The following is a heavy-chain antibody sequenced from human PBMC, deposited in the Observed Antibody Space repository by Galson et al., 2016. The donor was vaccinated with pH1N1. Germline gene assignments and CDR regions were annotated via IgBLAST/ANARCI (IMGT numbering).Heavy chain of an antibody. J-gene: IGHJ3*02. CDR3: ARVEYTSSGHAFDI. CDR2: MYTSGNT. D-gene: IGHD2-2*01. CDR1: GDSISNNNCY. Sequence: TLSLTCTISGDSISNNNCYWSWIRQPAGKGLEWIGRMYTSGNTNYNPSLTSRVTISMDMSNNLFSLNLRSVTAADTAVYYCARVEYTSSGHAFDIWGQGTMVTVSP. V-gene: IGHV4-61*02.